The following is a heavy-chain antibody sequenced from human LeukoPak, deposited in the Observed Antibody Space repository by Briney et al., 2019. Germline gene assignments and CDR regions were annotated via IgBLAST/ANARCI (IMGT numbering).Heavy chain of an antibody. CDR2: ISWNSGSI. V-gene: IGHV3-9*01. J-gene: IGHJ4*02. CDR1: GFTFDDYA. Sequence: GGSLRLSCAASGFTFDDYAMHWGRQAPGKVLEWVSGISWNSGSIGYADSVKGRFTISRDNSNNTLYLQMNSLRAEDTAVYYCGGTYDILSEYYFDYWGQGTLVTVSS. D-gene: IGHD3-9*01. CDR3: GGTYDILSEYYFDY.